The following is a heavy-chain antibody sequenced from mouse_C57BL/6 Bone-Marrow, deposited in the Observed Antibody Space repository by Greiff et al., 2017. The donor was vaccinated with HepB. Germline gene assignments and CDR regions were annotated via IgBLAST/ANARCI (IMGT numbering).Heavy chain of an antibody. J-gene: IGHJ2*01. CDR1: GYAFTNYL. CDR2: INPGSGGT. D-gene: IGHD1-1*01. Sequence: QVQLQESGAELVRPGTSVKVSCKASGYAFTNYLIEWVKQRPGQGLEWIGVINPGSGGTNYNEKFKGKATLTADKSSSTAYMQLSSLTSEDSAVYYCARPVVGGDFDYWGQGTTLTVSS. CDR3: ARPVVGGDFDY. V-gene: IGHV1-54*01.